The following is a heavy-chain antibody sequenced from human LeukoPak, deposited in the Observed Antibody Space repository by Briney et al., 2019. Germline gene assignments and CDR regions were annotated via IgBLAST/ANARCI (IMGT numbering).Heavy chain of an antibody. V-gene: IGHV4-59*01. J-gene: IGHJ3*02. Sequence: PSETLSLTCTVSGGSISSYYWSRIRQPPGKGLEWIGYIYYSGCTNYNPSLKSRVTISVDTSKNQFPLKLSSVIAADTALYVYARGGGDDGGNGDAFDTWGQGTMVTVSS. CDR2: IYYSGCT. D-gene: IGHD4-23*01. CDR1: GGSISSYY. CDR3: ARGGGDDGGNGDAFDT.